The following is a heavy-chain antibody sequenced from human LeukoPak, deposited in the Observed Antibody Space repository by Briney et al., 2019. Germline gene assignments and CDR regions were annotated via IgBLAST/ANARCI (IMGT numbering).Heavy chain of an antibody. CDR3: ARMSYGSGTNWFDP. Sequence: ASVTVSCKASGYTLTSYGISWVRQAPGQGLEWMGWISAYNGVTNYAQKLQGRVTMTTDTSTSTAYMELRSLRSDETAVYYCARMSYGSGTNWFDPWGQGTLVTVSS. CDR1: GYTLTSYG. V-gene: IGHV1-18*01. D-gene: IGHD3-10*01. J-gene: IGHJ5*02. CDR2: ISAYNGVT.